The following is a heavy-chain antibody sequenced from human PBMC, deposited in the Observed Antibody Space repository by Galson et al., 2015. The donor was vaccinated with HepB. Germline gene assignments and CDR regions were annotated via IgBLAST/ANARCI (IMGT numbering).Heavy chain of an antibody. D-gene: IGHD3-10*01. J-gene: IGHJ4*02. Sequence: PALVKPTQTLTLTCSFSGFSLTTNGVGVGWTRQPPGKALEWLALLYWDGDSRYNPSLHRRLTITGDTAKNQVVLTMTNVGPVDTATYFCAHNGRTGSYFWVESWGQGTLVTVSS. CDR1: GFSLTTNGVG. V-gene: IGHV2-5*02. CDR2: LYWDGDS. CDR3: AHNGRTGSYFWVES.